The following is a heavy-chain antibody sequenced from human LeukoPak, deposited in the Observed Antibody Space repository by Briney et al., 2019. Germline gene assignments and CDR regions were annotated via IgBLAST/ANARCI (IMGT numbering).Heavy chain of an antibody. Sequence: PSETLSLTCAVYGGSFSGYYWSWIRQPPGKGLEWIGEINHSGSTNYNPSPKSRVTISVDTSKNQFSLKLSSVTAADTAVYYCARGLHLGIAAVPPQKNYYMDVWGKGTTVTVSS. D-gene: IGHD6-25*01. J-gene: IGHJ6*03. V-gene: IGHV4-34*01. CDR2: INHSGST. CDR1: GGSFSGYY. CDR3: ARGLHLGIAAVPPQKNYYMDV.